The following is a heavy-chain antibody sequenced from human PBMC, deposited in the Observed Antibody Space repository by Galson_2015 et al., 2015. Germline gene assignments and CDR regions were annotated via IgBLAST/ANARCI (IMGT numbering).Heavy chain of an antibody. CDR1: GGTFSSYA. J-gene: IGHJ4*02. CDR3: AKHYYDFWSGYYKAYYFDY. CDR2: IIPIFGTA. D-gene: IGHD3-3*01. Sequence: SVKVSCKASGGTFSSYAISWVRQAPGQGLEWMGGIIPIFGTANYAQKFQGRVTITADESTSTAYMELSSLRSEDTAVYYCAKHYYDFWSGYYKAYYFDYWGQGTLVTVSS. V-gene: IGHV1-69*13.